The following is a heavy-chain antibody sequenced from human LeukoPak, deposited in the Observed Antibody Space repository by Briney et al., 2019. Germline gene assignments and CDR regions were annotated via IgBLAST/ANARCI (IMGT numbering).Heavy chain of an antibody. J-gene: IGHJ4*02. V-gene: IGHV4-59*08. Sequence: SETLSLTCSVSGGSISSLYWSWIRQPPGKGLEWIGYIYYTGSTNYNPSLKSRVTMFVDMSRNQFSLRLSSVTAADTAVYYCARHRAYSSSSPFDYWGQGTLVTVSS. D-gene: IGHD6-6*01. CDR1: GGSISSLY. CDR2: IYYTGST. CDR3: ARHRAYSSSSPFDY.